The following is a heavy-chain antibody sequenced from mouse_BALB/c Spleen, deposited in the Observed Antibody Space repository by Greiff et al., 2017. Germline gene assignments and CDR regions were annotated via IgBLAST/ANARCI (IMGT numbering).Heavy chain of an antibody. CDR1: GYSITSGYY. D-gene: IGHD2-1*01. Sequence: EVQLQQSGPGLVKPSQSLSLTCSVTGYSITSGYYWNWIRQFPGNKLEWMGYISYDGSNNYNPSLKNRISITRDTSKNQFFLKLNSVTTEDTATYYCARDGGNYVGYAMDYWGQGTSVTVSS. CDR2: ISYDGSN. J-gene: IGHJ4*01. V-gene: IGHV3-6*02. CDR3: ARDGGNYVGYAMDY.